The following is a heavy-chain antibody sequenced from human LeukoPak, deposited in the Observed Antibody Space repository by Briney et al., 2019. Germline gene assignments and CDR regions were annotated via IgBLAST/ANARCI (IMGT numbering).Heavy chain of an antibody. J-gene: IGHJ5*02. V-gene: IGHV1-2*02. CDR3: ARVADCSSTSYRCGVTDP. D-gene: IGHD2-2*01. CDR1: GYTFTGYY. Sequence: ASVKVSFKASGYTFTGYYMHWVRQAPGQGLEWMGWINPNSGGTNYAQKFQGRVTMTRDTSISTAYMELSRLRSDDTAVYYCARVADCSSTSYRCGVTDPWGQGTLVTVSS. CDR2: INPNSGGT.